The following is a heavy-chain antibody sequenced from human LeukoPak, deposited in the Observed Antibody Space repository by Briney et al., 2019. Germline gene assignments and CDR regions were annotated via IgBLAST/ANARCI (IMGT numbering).Heavy chain of an antibody. CDR1: GGSISSYY. D-gene: IGHD6-19*01. Sequence: PSETLSLTCTVSGGSISSYYWSWIRQPAGKGLEWIGRIYTSGSTNYNTSLKSRVTMSVDTSKNQCSLKLSSVTAADTAVYYCARDGSSGWSPWFDPWGQGTLVTVSS. CDR3: ARDGSSGWSPWFDP. V-gene: IGHV4-4*07. CDR2: IYTSGST. J-gene: IGHJ5*02.